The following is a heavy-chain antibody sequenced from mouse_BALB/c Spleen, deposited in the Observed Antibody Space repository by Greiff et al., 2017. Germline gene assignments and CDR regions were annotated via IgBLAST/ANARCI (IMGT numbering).Heavy chain of an antibody. J-gene: IGHJ4*01. CDR3: SNDANYDYSIDY. Sequence: VQLQQSGPELVKPGASVKMSCKASGYTFTSYVMHWVKQKPGQGLEWIGYINTYNDGTKYNEKFKGKATLTSDKSSSTTYMELSSLTSEDSAVYYFSNDANYDYSIDYWGQGTSVTVSS. V-gene: IGHV1-14*01. CDR2: INTYNDGT. D-gene: IGHD2-1*01. CDR1: GYTFTSYV.